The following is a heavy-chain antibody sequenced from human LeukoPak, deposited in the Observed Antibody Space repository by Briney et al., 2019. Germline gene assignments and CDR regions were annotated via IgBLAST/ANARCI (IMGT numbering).Heavy chain of an antibody. Sequence: SETLSLTCVVYGGSFSGYYWSWIRQPPGKGLEWIGEINHSGSTNYNPSLKSRVTISVDTSKNQFSLKLSSVTAADTAVYYCARGPIVVVPAATNYYYYGMDVWGQGTTVTVSS. CDR2: INHSGST. J-gene: IGHJ6*02. CDR1: GGSFSGYY. V-gene: IGHV4-34*01. D-gene: IGHD2-2*01. CDR3: ARGPIVVVPAATNYYYYGMDV.